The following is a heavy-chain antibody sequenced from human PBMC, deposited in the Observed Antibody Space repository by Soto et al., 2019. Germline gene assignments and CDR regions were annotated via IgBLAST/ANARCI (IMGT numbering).Heavy chain of an antibody. D-gene: IGHD2-21*02. Sequence: QVQLQESGPGLVKPSETLSLTCTVSGDSVSGGSFYWTWIRQPPGKGLEWIGYIYYSGSTNYNPSLKSRVTMSVDTSKNQFSLNLMSVTAADTAIYYGVRLVPFGGDEDCWGQGIPVAVS. V-gene: IGHV4-61*01. CDR3: VRLVPFGGDEDC. J-gene: IGHJ4*02. CDR2: IYYSGST. CDR1: GDSVSGGSFY.